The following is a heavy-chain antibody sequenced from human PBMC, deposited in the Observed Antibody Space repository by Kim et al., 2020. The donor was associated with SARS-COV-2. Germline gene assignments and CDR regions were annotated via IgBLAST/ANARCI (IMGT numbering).Heavy chain of an antibody. D-gene: IGHD2-15*01. CDR3: ANSEGVVAAFDY. CDR1: GFTFSSYG. CDR2: ISYDGSNK. Sequence: GGSLRLSCAASGFTFSSYGMHWVRQAPGKGLEWVAVISYDGSNKYYADSVKGRFTISRDNSKNTLYLQMNSLRAEDTAVYYCANSEGVVAAFDYWGQGTLVTVSS. J-gene: IGHJ4*02. V-gene: IGHV3-30*18.